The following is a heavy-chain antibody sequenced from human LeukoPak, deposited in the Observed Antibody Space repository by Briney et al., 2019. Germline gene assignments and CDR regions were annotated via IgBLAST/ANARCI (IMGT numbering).Heavy chain of an antibody. CDR3: AREGWDRTDTAELDH. CDR1: GYTFTGHY. CDR2: INSKSGDR. J-gene: IGHJ4*02. Sequence: ASVKVSCKASGYTFTGHYMHWARQAPGQGLEWMGWINSKSGDRNSAQKFQGRVTMTRDTSISTVYMELSRLRPDDTAVYYYAREGWDRTDTAELDHWGQGTLVTVSS. V-gene: IGHV1-2*02. D-gene: IGHD1-14*01.